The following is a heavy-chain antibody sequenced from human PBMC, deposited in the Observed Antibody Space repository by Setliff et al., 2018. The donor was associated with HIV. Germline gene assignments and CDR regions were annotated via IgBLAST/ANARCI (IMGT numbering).Heavy chain of an antibody. CDR2: ISSSSSPI. CDR1: GFSFSDYH. V-gene: IGHV3-48*04. D-gene: IGHD2-21*01. J-gene: IGHJ4*02. Sequence: GGSLRLSCAASGFSFSDYHMNWVRQAPGKGLEWISFISSSSSPIYYADSVKGRFTISRDNAKNSLFLQMNSLRAEDTAMYYCARVMWWQRGWFFDYWGQGTLVTVSS. CDR3: ARVMWWQRGWFFDY.